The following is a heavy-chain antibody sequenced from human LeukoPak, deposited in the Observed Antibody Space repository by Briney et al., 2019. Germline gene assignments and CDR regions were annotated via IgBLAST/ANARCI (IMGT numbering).Heavy chain of an antibody. D-gene: IGHD2-2*01. CDR3: ARHGGRVYCSSTSCYATEFDY. Sequence: SETLSLTCTVSGGSISSSSYYWGWIRQPPGKGLEWIGSIYYSGSTYYNPSLKSRVTISVDTSKNQFSLKLSSVTAADTAVYYCARHGGRVYCSSTSCYATEFDYWGQGTLVTVSS. CDR1: GGSISSSSYY. J-gene: IGHJ4*02. CDR2: IYYSGST. V-gene: IGHV4-39*01.